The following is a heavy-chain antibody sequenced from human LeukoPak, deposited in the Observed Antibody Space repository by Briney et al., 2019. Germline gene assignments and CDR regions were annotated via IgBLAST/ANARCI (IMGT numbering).Heavy chain of an antibody. CDR3: AKIPKGGYFDS. CDR1: GFTFTKYI. J-gene: IGHJ4*02. Sequence: GGSLRLSCAASGFTFTKYIMNWVRQAPGKGLEWVSHISPSGDSTYYADSVKGRFTISRNSSKNTLSLQMNSLRAEDTAVYYCAKIPKGGYFDSWGQGTLVTVSS. CDR2: ISPSGDST. D-gene: IGHD2-2*01. V-gene: IGHV3-23*01.